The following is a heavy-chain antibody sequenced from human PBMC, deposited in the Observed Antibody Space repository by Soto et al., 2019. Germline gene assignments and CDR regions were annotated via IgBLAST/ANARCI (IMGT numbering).Heavy chain of an antibody. CDR1: GGTFSSYA. V-gene: IGHV1-69*12. CDR3: ARDDVDTAMPYGMDV. Sequence: QVQLVQSGAEVKKPGSSVKVSCKASGGTFSSYAISWVRQAPGQGLKWMGGIIPIFGTANYAQKFQGRVTITADESTSTADMEMSSLRSEDTAVYYCARDDVDTAMPYGMDVWGQGTTVTVSS. CDR2: IIPIFGTA. J-gene: IGHJ6*02. D-gene: IGHD5-18*01.